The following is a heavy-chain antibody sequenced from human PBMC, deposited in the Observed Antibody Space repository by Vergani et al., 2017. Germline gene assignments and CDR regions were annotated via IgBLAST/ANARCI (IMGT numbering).Heavy chain of an antibody. CDR1: GGTFSSYA. J-gene: IGHJ3*02. CDR2: IIPIFGTA. D-gene: IGHD3-22*01. CDR3: AGELHYYDSSGYYYVDAFDI. V-gene: IGHV1-69*12. Sequence: QVQLVQSGAEVKKPGSSVKVSCKASGGTFSSYAISWVRQAPGQGLEWMGGIIPIFGTANYAQKFQGRVTITADESTSTAYMELSSLRSEDTAVYYCAGELHYYDSSGYYYVDAFDIWGQGTMVTVSS.